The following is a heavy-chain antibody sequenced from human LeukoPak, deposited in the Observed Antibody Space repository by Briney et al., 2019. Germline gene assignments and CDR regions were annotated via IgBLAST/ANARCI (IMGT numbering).Heavy chain of an antibody. J-gene: IGHJ4*02. V-gene: IGHV4-59*08. Sequence: SETLSLTCTVSGGSISSYYWSWIRQPPGKGLEWIGYIYYSGSTNYNPSLKSRITMSVDTSKNQFSLKLSSVTAADTAVYYCARTEWDYDPFFDSWGQGTLVTVSS. CDR1: GGSISSYY. CDR2: IYYSGST. CDR3: ARTEWDYDPFFDS. D-gene: IGHD1-26*01.